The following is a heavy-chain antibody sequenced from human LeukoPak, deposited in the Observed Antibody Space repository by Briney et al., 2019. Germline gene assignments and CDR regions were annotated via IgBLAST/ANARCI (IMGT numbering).Heavy chain of an antibody. D-gene: IGHD3-22*01. CDR3: AKAPLYYDYWQYYFDY. V-gene: IGHV3-23*01. J-gene: IGHJ4*02. Sequence: GGSLRLSRPVSGFTFSSYAMSWVRQAPGDGLEWVSAVSVTGGSTYYGDSVKGRFTISRDNSKNTLYLQMNSLRAEDTAVYYCAKAPLYYDYWQYYFDYWGQGTLVTVSS. CDR2: VSVTGGST. CDR1: GFTFSSYA.